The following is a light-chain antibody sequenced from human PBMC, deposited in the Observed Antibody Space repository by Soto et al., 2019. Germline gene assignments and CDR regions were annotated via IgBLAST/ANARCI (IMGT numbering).Light chain of an antibody. CDR2: DIN. J-gene: IGLJ1*01. V-gene: IGLV2-14*01. CDR3: VSYTTSASYV. CDR1: SSDVGNYIF. Sequence: QSALTQPASVSGSPGQSITISCTGTSSDVGNYIFVSWYRQHPGKAPKLMIYDINNRPSGVSNRFSGCKSGNTASLTISGLQAEDEADYYCVSYTTSASYVFGTGTKVTVL.